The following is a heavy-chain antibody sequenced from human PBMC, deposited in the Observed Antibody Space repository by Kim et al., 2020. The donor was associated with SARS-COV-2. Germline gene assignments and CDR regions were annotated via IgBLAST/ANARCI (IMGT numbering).Heavy chain of an antibody. CDR3: ARDEFYDGYNSPADY. CDR2: ISYDGSNK. D-gene: IGHD5-12*01. J-gene: IGHJ4*02. Sequence: GGSLRLSCAASGFTFSSYGMHWVRQAPGKGLEWVAVISYDGSNKYYADSVKGRFTISRDNSKNTLYLQMNSLRAEDTAVYYCARDEFYDGYNSPADYWGQGTLVTVSS. CDR1: GFTFSSYG. V-gene: IGHV3-33*05.